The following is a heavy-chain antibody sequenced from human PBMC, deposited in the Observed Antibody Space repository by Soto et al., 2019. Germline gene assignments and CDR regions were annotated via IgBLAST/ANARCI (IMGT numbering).Heavy chain of an antibody. V-gene: IGHV4-39*01. CDR1: GGSISSGGYY. CDR2: IYYSGST. CDR3: ARPGYCSGGSCYDAAFDI. D-gene: IGHD2-15*01. J-gene: IGHJ3*02. Sequence: SETLSLTCTVSGGSISSGGYYWSWIRQHPGKGLEWIGNIYYSGSTYYNPSLKSRVTISVDTSKNQFSLKLSPVTAADTAVYYCARPGYCSGGSCYDAAFDIWGQGTMVTVPS.